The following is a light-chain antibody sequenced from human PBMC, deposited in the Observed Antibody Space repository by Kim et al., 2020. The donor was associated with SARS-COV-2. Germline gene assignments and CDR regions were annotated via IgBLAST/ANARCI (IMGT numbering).Light chain of an antibody. Sequence: SSELTQDPAVSVALGQTVRITCQGDSLRTYYASWYQQQPGQAPVLVFYGKNSRPSEVPDRFSGSSSGNTASLIITGAQAEDEGDYYCNSRDSSNNHVVFG. J-gene: IGLJ2*01. V-gene: IGLV3-19*01. CDR3: NSRDSSNNHVV. CDR1: SLRTYY. CDR2: GKN.